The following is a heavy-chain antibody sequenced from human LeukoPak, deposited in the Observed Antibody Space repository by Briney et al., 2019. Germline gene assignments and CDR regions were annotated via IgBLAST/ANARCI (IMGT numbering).Heavy chain of an antibody. Sequence: GASVKVSCKASGYTFTSYGISWVRQAPGQGLEWMGGIIPIFGTANYAQKFQGRVTITADESTSTAYMELRSLRSDDTAVYYCARVPVPTRTYYDFWSGYQDAFDIWGQGTMVTVSS. J-gene: IGHJ3*02. CDR2: IIPIFGTA. D-gene: IGHD3-3*01. CDR3: ARVPVPTRTYYDFWSGYQDAFDI. V-gene: IGHV1-69*13. CDR1: GYTFTSYG.